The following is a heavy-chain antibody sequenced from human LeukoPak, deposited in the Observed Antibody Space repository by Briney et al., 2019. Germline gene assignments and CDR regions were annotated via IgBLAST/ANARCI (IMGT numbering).Heavy chain of an antibody. D-gene: IGHD3-22*01. CDR2: ISYDGSNK. CDR1: GFTFSSYA. J-gene: IGHJ4*02. Sequence: PGRSLRLSCAASGFTFSSYAMHWVRQAPGKGLEWVAVISYDGSNKYYADSVKGRFTISRDNSKNTLYLQMNSLRAEDTAVYYCARGARHYYDSGGGYWGQGTLVTVSS. V-gene: IGHV3-30-3*01. CDR3: ARGARHYYDSGGGY.